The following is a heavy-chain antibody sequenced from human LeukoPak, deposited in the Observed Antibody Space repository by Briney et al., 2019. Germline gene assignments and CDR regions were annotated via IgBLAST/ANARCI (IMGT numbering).Heavy chain of an antibody. CDR1: GFTVSSYS. CDR2: ISSSSSYI. D-gene: IGHD4-11*01. V-gene: IGHV3-21*01. Sequence: GSLRLSCAASGFTVSSYSMNWVRQAPGKGLEWVSSISSSSSYIYYADSVKGRFTISRDNAKNSLYLQMNSLRAEDTAVYYCARGIASGIDYFDPWGQGTLVTVSS. CDR3: ARGIASGIDYFDP. J-gene: IGHJ5*02.